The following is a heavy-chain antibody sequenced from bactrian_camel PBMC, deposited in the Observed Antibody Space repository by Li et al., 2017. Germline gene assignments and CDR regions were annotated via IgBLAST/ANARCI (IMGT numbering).Heavy chain of an antibody. Sequence: HVQLVESGGGLVQPGGSLRLSCAGSGFTSNTYYMSWVRQAPGKGLEWVSTINKDGRNSYYADSVKGRFTISRDNAKNTVYLQMVSLKSEDTALYYCVKAYCRGGRCVGFDYWGQGTQVTVS. D-gene: IGHD1*01. CDR1: GFTSNTYY. V-gene: IGHV3-2*01. J-gene: IGHJ4*01. CDR2: INKDGRNS. CDR3: VKAYCRGGRCVGFDY.